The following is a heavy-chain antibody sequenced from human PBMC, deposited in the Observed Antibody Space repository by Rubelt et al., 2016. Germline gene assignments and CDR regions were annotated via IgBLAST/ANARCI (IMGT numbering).Heavy chain of an antibody. V-gene: IGHV3-72*01. CDR1: GFTFSEHS. J-gene: IGHJ3*02. CDR2: IRNKANSYAT. Sequence: EVQLVESGGELVQPGGSLRLSCAASGFTFSEHSMDWVRQAPGKGLEWVGRIRNKANSYATASAASVKGRFTISRDALKNTQYVQRNGLRAEDTAVDYGADGPGAGNYAFDIWGQGTMVTVSS. D-gene: IGHD6-19*01. CDR3: ADGPGAGNYAFDI.